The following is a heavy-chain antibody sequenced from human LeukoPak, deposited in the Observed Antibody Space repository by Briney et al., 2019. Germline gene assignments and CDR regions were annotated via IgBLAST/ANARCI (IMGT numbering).Heavy chain of an antibody. J-gene: IGHJ4*02. CDR1: GVSLSSYY. CDR2: IFYSGNT. D-gene: IGHD1-1*01. V-gene: IGHV4-59*01. CDR3: ARGPTRYYFDY. Sequence: SETLSLTCTVSGVSLSSYYWSWIRQSPGKGLQWIGHIFYSGNTNYNPSLKSRVIISLDTSKNQFSLNLTSVTAADTALYYCARGPTRYYFDYWGQGTLVTVSS.